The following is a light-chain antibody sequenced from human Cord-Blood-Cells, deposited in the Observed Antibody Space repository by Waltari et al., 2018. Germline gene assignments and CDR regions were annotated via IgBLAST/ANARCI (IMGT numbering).Light chain of an antibody. CDR2: DVS. CDR3: SSYTSSRV. J-gene: IGLJ2*01. V-gene: IGLV2-14*01. CDR1: SSDGGGYNY. Sequence: QSALTQPASVSGSPGQSITISCTGTSSDGGGYNYVSWYQQHPGKAPKLMIYDVSKRPSGVSNRFSGSKSGNTASLTISGLQAEDEADYYCSSYTSSRVFGGGTKLTVL.